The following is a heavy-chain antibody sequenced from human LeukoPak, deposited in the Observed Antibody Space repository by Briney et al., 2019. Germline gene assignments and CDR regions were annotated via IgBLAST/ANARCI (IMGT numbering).Heavy chain of an antibody. J-gene: IGHJ4*02. V-gene: IGHV4-39*01. D-gene: IGHD3-16*01. CDR3: ARHGASARGYYFDY. Sequence: PSETLSLTCTVSGGSISSSSYYWGWIRQPPGKGLEWIGSIYYSGSTYYNPSLKSRVTISVDTSKNQFSLKLSSVTAADTAVYYCARHGASARGYYFDYWGQGTLVTVSS. CDR1: GGSISSSSYY. CDR2: IYYSGST.